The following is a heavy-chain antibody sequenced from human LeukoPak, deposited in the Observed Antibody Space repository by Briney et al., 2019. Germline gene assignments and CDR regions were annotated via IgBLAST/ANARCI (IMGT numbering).Heavy chain of an antibody. CDR2: ISSSSSYI. CDR1: GFTFSSYS. J-gene: IGHJ3*02. V-gene: IGHV3-21*01. D-gene: IGHD5-12*01. CDR3: ARARYSGYDSAFDI. Sequence: GGSLRLSCAASGFTFSSYSMNWVRQAPGKGLEWVSSISSSSSYIYYADSVKGRFTISRDNAKNSLYLQMNSLRAEDTAVYYCARARYSGYDSAFDIWGQGTMVTVSS.